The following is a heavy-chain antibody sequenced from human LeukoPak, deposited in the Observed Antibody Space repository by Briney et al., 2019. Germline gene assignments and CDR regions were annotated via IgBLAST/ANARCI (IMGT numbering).Heavy chain of an antibody. D-gene: IGHD3-3*01. J-gene: IGHJ5*02. CDR1: GFTFRSYA. CDR2: ISGSGGST. Sequence: TGGSLRLSCAASGFTFRSYAMSWVRQSPGKGLEWVSAISGSGGSTYYADSVKVRFTISRDNSKNTLYLQMNSLRAEATAVYYCAKRGPGDFWSGYPNWFEPWGQGTLVTVSS. V-gene: IGHV3-23*01. CDR3: AKRGPGDFWSGYPNWFEP.